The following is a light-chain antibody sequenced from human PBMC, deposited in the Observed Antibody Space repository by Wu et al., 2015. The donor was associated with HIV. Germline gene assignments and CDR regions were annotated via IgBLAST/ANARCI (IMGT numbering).Light chain of an antibody. Sequence: DIQMTQYPSTLSASVGDRVTITCRASQSINTWLAWYQQKPGKAPKLLIYKASSLESGVPSRFSGSGSGTECTLTISSLQPDDFATYYCQQYNNYPVTFGQETKVEIK. CDR2: KAS. CDR3: QQYNNYPVT. J-gene: IGKJ1*01. V-gene: IGKV1-5*03. CDR1: QSINTW.